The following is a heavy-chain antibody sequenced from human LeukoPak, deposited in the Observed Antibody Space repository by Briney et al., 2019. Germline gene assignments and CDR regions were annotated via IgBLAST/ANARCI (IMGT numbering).Heavy chain of an antibody. Sequence: GRSLRLSCAASGFTFSSYAMHWVRQAPGKGLEWVAVISYDGGNKYYADSVKGRFTISRDNSKNTLYLQMNSLRAEDTAVYYCTRDTAYGYSYGYMGYWGQGTLVTVSS. V-gene: IGHV3-30-3*01. D-gene: IGHD5-18*01. CDR1: GFTFSSYA. CDR2: ISYDGGNK. CDR3: TRDTAYGYSYGYMGY. J-gene: IGHJ4*02.